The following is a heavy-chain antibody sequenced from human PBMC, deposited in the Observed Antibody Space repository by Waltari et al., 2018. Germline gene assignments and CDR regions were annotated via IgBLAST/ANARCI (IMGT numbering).Heavy chain of an antibody. CDR2: IYYSGRT. CDR1: GGSISSHY. Sequence: QVQLQESGPGLVKPSETLSLTCTVSGGSISSHYWSWIRQPPGKGLEWIGYIYYSGRTNANPSLKSRVTISVDTSKMQFSLKLSSVTAADTAVYYCARGGGCSGGSCYWFDPWGQGTLVTVSS. CDR3: ARGGGCSGGSCYWFDP. J-gene: IGHJ5*02. V-gene: IGHV4-59*11. D-gene: IGHD2-15*01.